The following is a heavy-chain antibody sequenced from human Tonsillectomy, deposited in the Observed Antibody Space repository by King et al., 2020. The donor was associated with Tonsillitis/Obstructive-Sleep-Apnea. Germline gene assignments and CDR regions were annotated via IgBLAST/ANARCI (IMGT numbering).Heavy chain of an antibody. Sequence: VQLQQWGAGLLQPSETLSLTCAVYGGSFIGYYWSWIRQPPGQGLEWIGEINHSGSTNYNPSLKSRVTISLDTSKNQFSLKLSSVTAADTAVYYCARAVEYQLLPYFDFWGQGTLVTVSS. J-gene: IGHJ4*02. CDR2: INHSGST. V-gene: IGHV4-34*01. CDR1: GGSFIGYY. CDR3: ARAVEYQLLPYFDF. D-gene: IGHD2-2*01.